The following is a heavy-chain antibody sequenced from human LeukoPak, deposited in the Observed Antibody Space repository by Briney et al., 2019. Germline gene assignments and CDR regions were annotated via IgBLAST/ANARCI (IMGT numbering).Heavy chain of an antibody. CDR2: INPNSGGT. D-gene: IGHD4-11*01. J-gene: IGHJ3*02. CDR3: ARDDYSNYVTAFDI. V-gene: IGHV1-2*02. CDR1: GYTFTGYY. Sequence: ASVKVSCKASGYTFTGYYMHWVRQAPGQGLEWMGWINPNSGGTNYAQKFQGRVTMTRDTSISTAYMELSRLRSDDTAVYYCARDDYSNYVTAFDIWGQGTMVTVSS.